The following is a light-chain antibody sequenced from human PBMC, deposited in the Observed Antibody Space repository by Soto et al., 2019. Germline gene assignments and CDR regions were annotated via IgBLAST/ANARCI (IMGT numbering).Light chain of an antibody. CDR3: CSSGGSPTYV. CDR2: EVN. CDR1: SSNVGSYKL. Sequence: QSSPKLPPAVSGSRGPSSPISGTGTSSNVGSYKLVSWYQQHPGKAPKLMIFEVNKRPSGVSNRFSGSKSGNTASLTISGLKVEDEAHYYCCSSGGSPTYVFGTGTKVTVL. V-gene: IGLV2-23*02. J-gene: IGLJ1*01.